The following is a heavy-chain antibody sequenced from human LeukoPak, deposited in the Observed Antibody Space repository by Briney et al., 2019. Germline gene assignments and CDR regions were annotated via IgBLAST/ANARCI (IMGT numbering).Heavy chain of an antibody. J-gene: IGHJ4*02. CDR3: AISTVTSMVRGVISQLSYFDY. CDR1: GGSFSGYY. V-gene: IGHV4-34*01. D-gene: IGHD3-10*01. CDR2: INHSGST. Sequence: SETLSLTCAVYGGSFSGYYWSWIRQPPGKGLEWIGEINHSGSTNYNPSLKSRVTISVDTSKNQFSLKLSSVTAADTAVYYCAISTVTSMVRGVISQLSYFDYWGQGTLVTVSS.